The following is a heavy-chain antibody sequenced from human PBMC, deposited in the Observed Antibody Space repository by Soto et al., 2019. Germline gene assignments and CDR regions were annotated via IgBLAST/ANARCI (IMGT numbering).Heavy chain of an antibody. CDR1: GFTFSSYR. J-gene: IGHJ2*01. CDR3: ARGEGSFDL. CDR2: ITNSGYTK. Sequence: GSLRLSCAASGFTFSSYRMNWVRQAPGKGLEWVSCITNSGYTKYYADPVKGRFTISRDNAKNSLYLQMNNLRDEDTAVYYCARGEGSFDLWGRGTLVTVSS. V-gene: IGHV3-48*02.